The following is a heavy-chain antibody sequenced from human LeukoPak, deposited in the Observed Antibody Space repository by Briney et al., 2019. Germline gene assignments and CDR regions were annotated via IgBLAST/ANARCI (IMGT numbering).Heavy chain of an antibody. V-gene: IGHV3-53*01. CDR2: IYSGGST. CDR3: ARGYYDILTGSYYFDY. Sequence: PGGSLRLSCAASGFTFSSNYMSWVRQAPGKGLEWVSVIYSGGSTYYADSVKGRFTISRDNSKNTLYLQMNSLRAEDTAVYYCARGYYDILTGSYYFDYWGQGTLVTVSS. D-gene: IGHD3-9*01. CDR1: GFTFSSNY. J-gene: IGHJ4*02.